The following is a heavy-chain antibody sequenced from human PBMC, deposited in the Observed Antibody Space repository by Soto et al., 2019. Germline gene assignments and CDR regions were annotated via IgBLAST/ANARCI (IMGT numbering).Heavy chain of an antibody. CDR1: GGSISSYY. V-gene: IGHV4-59*01. CDR3: ARGVDRQWADY. Sequence: SETLSLTCTVSGGSISSYYWSWIRQPPGKGLEWIGYIYHSGSTDYNPSLKSRVTISVDTSKNQFSLKLSSVTAADTAVYYCARGVDRQWADYWGQGALVTVSS. CDR2: IYHSGST. D-gene: IGHD6-19*01. J-gene: IGHJ4*02.